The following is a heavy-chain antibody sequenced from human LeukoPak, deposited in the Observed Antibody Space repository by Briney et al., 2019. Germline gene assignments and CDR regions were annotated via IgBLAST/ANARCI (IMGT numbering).Heavy chain of an antibody. D-gene: IGHD3-10*01. Sequence: PGGSLRLSCAASGFTFSSYAMSWVRQAPGKGLEWVSAISGSGGSTYYADSVKGRFTISRDNSKNTLYLQMSSLRAEDTAVYYCAKDPITMVRGVIPGYNWFDPWGQGTLVTVSS. CDR2: ISGSGGST. CDR1: GFTFSSYA. J-gene: IGHJ5*02. CDR3: AKDPITMVRGVIPGYNWFDP. V-gene: IGHV3-23*01.